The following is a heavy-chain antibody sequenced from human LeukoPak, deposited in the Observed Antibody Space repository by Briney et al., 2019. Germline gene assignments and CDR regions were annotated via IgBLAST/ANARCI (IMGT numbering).Heavy chain of an antibody. V-gene: IGHV1-8*03. CDR2: MNPNSGNT. J-gene: IGHJ5*02. Sequence: ASVKVSCKASGYTFTSYDINWVRQVTGQGLEWMGWMNPNSGNTGYAQKFQGRVTITRNTSISTAYMELSSLRSEDTAVYYCARGISRYNWFDPWGQGTLVTVSS. CDR3: ARGISRYNWFDP. CDR1: GYTFTSYD.